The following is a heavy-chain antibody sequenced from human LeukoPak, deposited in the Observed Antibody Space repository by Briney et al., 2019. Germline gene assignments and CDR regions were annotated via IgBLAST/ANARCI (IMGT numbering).Heavy chain of an antibody. V-gene: IGHV1-69*13. CDR1: GGTFSSYA. CDR3: ARQHPLGSGDY. CDR2: IIPILGTA. Sequence: GASVKVSCKASGGTFSSYAISWVRQAPGQGLEWMGGIIPILGTANYAQKFQGRVTITADESTSTAYMELSSLRSEDAAVYYCARQHPLGSGDYWGQGTLVTVSS. J-gene: IGHJ4*02. D-gene: IGHD3-10*01.